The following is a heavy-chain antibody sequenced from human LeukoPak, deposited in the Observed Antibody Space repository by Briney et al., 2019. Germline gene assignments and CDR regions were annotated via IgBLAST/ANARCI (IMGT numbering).Heavy chain of an antibody. CDR1: GFTFDDYA. V-gene: IGHV3-9*01. Sequence: GRSLRLSCAASGFTFDDYAMHWVRQVPGKGLEWVSGISWNSGSIDYADSVKGRFTISRDNAKNSLYLQMNSLRAEDTAVYYCAREEDDSSGYYHNWFDPWGQGTLVTVSS. D-gene: IGHD3-22*01. CDR2: ISWNSGSI. CDR3: AREEDDSSGYYHNWFDP. J-gene: IGHJ5*02.